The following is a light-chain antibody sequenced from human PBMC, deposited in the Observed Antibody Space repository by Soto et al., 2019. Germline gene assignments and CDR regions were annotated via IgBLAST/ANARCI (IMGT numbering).Light chain of an antibody. Sequence: EIVLTQSPGTLSLSPGERATLSCRASQSVSSDLAWYQQKPGQAPRLLIYGASTRATGIPARFSGSGSGTDFTFTISSLQPEDIATYYCQQYDNLPLTFGGGTKVDI. J-gene: IGKJ4*01. CDR3: QQYDNLPLT. CDR2: GAS. CDR1: QSVSSD. V-gene: IGKV3-15*01.